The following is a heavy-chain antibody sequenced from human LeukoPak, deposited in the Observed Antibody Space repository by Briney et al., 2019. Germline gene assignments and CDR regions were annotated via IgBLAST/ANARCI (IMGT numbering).Heavy chain of an antibody. CDR2: FYSGGST. V-gene: IGHV3-53*01. Sequence: PGGSLRLSCAASGFTVSSNYMSWVPQAPGKGLEWVSVFYSGGSTYYADSVKGRFTISRDNSNNTVYLQMNSLRAEDTAVYYCARGDGYNFWDYWGQGTLVTVSS. J-gene: IGHJ4*02. CDR3: ARGDGYNFWDY. D-gene: IGHD5-24*01. CDR1: GFTVSSNY.